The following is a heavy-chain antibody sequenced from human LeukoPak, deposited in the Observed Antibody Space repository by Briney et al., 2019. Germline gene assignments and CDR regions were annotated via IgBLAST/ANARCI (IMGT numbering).Heavy chain of an antibody. CDR1: EFSVNNNY. V-gene: IGHV3-53*01. Sequence: PAGSLRLSCTASEFSVNNNYINWVRQAPGTGLEWVSSIDNFGTTDYADSVKGRFTISRDISKNTVYLQMNSLRAEDTAVYYCAGGTYYGSGTRPGYLDYWGLGTLVTVSS. J-gene: IGHJ4*02. D-gene: IGHD3-10*01. CDR2: IDNFGTT. CDR3: AGGTYYGSGTRPGYLDY.